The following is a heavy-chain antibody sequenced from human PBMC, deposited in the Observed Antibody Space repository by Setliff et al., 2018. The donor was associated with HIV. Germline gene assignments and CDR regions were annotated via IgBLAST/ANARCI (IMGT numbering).Heavy chain of an antibody. CDR1: GYTFTNYG. J-gene: IGHJ5*02. CDR2: ISAYNGNT. CDR3: ARDFSTVTFGNWFDP. D-gene: IGHD3-16*01. Sequence: ASVKVSCKASGYTFTNYGISWVRQAPGQGLEWMGWISAYNGNTKYAQNLQGRVSLTTDTSTSTAYMELWSLRSDDTAVYYCARDFSTVTFGNWFDPWGQGTLVTVSS. V-gene: IGHV1-18*01.